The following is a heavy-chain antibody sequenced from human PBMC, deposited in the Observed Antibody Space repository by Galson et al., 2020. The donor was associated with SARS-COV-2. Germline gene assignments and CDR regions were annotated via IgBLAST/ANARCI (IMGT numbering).Heavy chain of an antibody. J-gene: IGHJ4*02. CDR2: IDWDDDK. V-gene: IGHV2-70*11. CDR3: ARARTVTTPPDY. D-gene: IGHD4-17*01. Sequence: ESGPTQVKPTQTLTLPCTFSGVSLSTSGMWVAWIRQPPGKALEWLARIDWDDDKSYSPSLKTRLTISKDTSKNQVVLTMTNMDPVDTATYYCARARTVTTPPDYWGQGTLGTVSS. CDR1: GVSLSTSGMW.